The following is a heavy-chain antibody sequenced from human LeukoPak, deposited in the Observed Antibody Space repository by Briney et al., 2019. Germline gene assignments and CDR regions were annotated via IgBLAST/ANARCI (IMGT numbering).Heavy chain of an antibody. J-gene: IGHJ6*02. V-gene: IGHV3-7*01. Sequence: GGSLRLSRAASGFTFSSYSMNWVRQAPGKGLEWVANIKQDGSEKYYVDSVKGRFTISRDNAKNSLYLQMNSLRAEDTAVYYCARDLYGGHYYGMDVWGQGTTVTVSS. CDR1: GFTFSSYS. CDR2: IKQDGSEK. CDR3: ARDLYGGHYYGMDV. D-gene: IGHD4-23*01.